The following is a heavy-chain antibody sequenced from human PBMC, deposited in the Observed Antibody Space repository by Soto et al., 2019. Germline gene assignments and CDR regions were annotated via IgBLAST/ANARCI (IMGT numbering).Heavy chain of an antibody. CDR1: GGSISRYY. D-gene: IGHD2-21*02. CDR2: MYNTGST. CDR3: ARDLWGYCGTGCYPLDV. J-gene: IGHJ6*02. Sequence: QVQLQESGPGLVKPSETLSLTCTVSGGSISRYYWSWIRQPPGKGLEWIGYMYNTGSTVYNPSFRXRXTXSXXTSKNQCSRKLNSVTAADTAVYYCARDLWGYCGTGCYPLDVWGQGTTVTVSS. V-gene: IGHV4-59*01.